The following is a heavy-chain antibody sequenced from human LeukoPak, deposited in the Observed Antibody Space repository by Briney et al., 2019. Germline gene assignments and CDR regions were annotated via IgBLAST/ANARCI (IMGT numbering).Heavy chain of an antibody. J-gene: IGHJ5*02. Sequence: SETLSLTCAVYGGSFSGYYWSWIRQPPGKGLEWIGEINHSGSTNHNPSLKSRVTISVDTSKNQFSLKLSSVTAADTAVYYCARLIIVPAANFDPWGQGTLVTVSS. D-gene: IGHD2-2*01. CDR1: GGSFSGYY. CDR2: INHSGST. CDR3: ARLIIVPAANFDP. V-gene: IGHV4-34*01.